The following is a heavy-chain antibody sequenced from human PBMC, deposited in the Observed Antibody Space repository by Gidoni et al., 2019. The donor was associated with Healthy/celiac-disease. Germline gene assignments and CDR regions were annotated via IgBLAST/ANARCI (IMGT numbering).Heavy chain of an antibody. D-gene: IGHD2-15*01. CDR1: GFTFSSYW. J-gene: IGHJ3*02. V-gene: IGHV3-7*01. CDR2: IKQDGSEK. Sequence: GFTFSSYWMSWVRQAPGKGLEWVANIKQDGSEKYYVDSGKGRFTISRDNAKNSLYLQMNSLSAEDTAVYYCASDSARVHSLSDAFDIWGQGTMVTVSS. CDR3: ASDSARVHSLSDAFDI.